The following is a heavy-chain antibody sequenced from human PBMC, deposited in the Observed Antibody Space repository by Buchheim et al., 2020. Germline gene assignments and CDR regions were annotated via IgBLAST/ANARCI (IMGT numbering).Heavy chain of an antibody. J-gene: IGHJ5*02. V-gene: IGHV4-30-4*01. D-gene: IGHD3-22*01. CDR2: IYYSGST. CDR3: ARGGKYYYDSSGFNWFDP. Sequence: QVQLQESGPGLVKPSQPLSLTCTVSGGSISSGDYYWSWIRQPPGKGLEWIGYIYYSGSTYYNPSLKSRVTISVDTSKNQFSLKLSSVTAADTAVYYCARGGKYYYDSSGFNWFDPWGQGTL. CDR1: GGSISSGDYY.